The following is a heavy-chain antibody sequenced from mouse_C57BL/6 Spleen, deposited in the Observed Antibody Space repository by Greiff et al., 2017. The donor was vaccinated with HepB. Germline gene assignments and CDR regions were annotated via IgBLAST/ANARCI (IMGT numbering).Heavy chain of an antibody. CDR1: GYTFTSYW. J-gene: IGHJ3*01. D-gene: IGHD4-1*01. Sequence: QVQLKQPGAELVKPGASVKLSCKASGYTFTSYWMHWVKQRPGQGLEWIGMIHPNSGSTNYNEKFKSKATLTVDKSSSTAYMQLSSLTSEDSAVYYCARGLTVFFAYWGQGTLVTVSA. V-gene: IGHV1-64*01. CDR3: ARGLTVFFAY. CDR2: IHPNSGST.